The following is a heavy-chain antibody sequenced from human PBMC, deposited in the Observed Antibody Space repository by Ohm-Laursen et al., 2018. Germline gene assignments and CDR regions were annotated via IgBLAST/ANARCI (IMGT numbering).Heavy chain of an antibody. CDR1: GYSFTGYY. Sequence: SVKVSCKVSGYSFTGYYMHWVRQAPGQGLEWMGWINPNSGNIKYPQKLQGRVTMTRDTSISTVYMELNRLRDDDTAVYYCARSTQSEDRYYYYGLDVWGQGTTITVSS. J-gene: IGHJ6*02. V-gene: IGHV1-2*02. CDR3: ARSTQSEDRYYYYGLDV. CDR2: INPNSGNI.